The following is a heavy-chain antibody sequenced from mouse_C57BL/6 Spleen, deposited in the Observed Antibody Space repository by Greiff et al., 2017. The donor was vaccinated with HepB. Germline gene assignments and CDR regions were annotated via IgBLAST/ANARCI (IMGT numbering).Heavy chain of an antibody. D-gene: IGHD1-1*01. Sequence: EVQLQQSGPELVKPGASVKISCKASGYTFTDYYMNWVKQSHGKSLEWIGDINPNNGGTSYNQKFKVKATLTVDKSSSTAYMELLSLTSEDSAVYYCSRPPTTDPVGYWYFDVWGTGTTVTVSS. CDR3: SRPPTTDPVGYWYFDV. CDR2: INPNNGGT. J-gene: IGHJ1*03. CDR1: GYTFTDYY. V-gene: IGHV1-26*01.